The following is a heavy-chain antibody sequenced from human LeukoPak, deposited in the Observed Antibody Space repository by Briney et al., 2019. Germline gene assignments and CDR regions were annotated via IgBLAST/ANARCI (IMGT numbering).Heavy chain of an antibody. V-gene: IGHV4-59*01. J-gene: IGHJ4*02. D-gene: IGHD5-24*01. CDR1: GGSISSYY. CDR3: ARAFDGYNYFDY. CDR2: IYYSGST. Sequence: NPSETLSLTCTVSGGSISSYYWSWIRQPPGKGLEWIGYIYYSGSTNYNPSLKSRVTISVDTSKNQFSPKLSSVTAADTAVYYCARAFDGYNYFDYRGQGTLVTVSS.